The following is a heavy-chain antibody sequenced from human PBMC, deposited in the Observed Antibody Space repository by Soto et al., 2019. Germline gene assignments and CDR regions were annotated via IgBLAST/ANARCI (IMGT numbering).Heavy chain of an antibody. CDR2: IMYDGSNQ. Sequence: LRLSCAASGFTFSNFGMHWVRQVPGKGLAWVALIMYDGSNQYYADSVKGRFTISRDDSNSTLYLHMNNLRVEDTAVYYCARDNDGYFDTWGQGSLVTVS. V-gene: IGHV3-33*01. CDR3: ARDNDGYFDT. CDR1: GFTFSNFG. J-gene: IGHJ4*02. D-gene: IGHD2-8*01.